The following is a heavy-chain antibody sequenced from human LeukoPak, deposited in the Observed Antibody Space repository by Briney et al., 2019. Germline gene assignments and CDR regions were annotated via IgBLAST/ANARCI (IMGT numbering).Heavy chain of an antibody. V-gene: IGHV1-18*01. CDR3: AREASREGILSSPGADYYYYYYMDV. Sequence: ASVKVFCKASGYTFTSYGISWVRQAPGQGLEWMGWISAYNGNTNYAQKLQGRVTMTTDTSTSTAYMELRSLRSDDTAVYYCAREASREGILSSPGADYYYYYYMDVWGKGTTVTVSS. CDR2: ISAYNGNT. J-gene: IGHJ6*03. CDR1: GYTFTSYG. D-gene: IGHD6-19*01.